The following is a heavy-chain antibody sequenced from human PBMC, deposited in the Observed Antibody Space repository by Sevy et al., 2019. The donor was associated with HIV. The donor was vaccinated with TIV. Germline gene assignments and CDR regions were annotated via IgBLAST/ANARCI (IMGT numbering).Heavy chain of an antibody. D-gene: IGHD1-26*01. J-gene: IGHJ3*02. CDR3: AKDGSSGSYGGAFDI. CDR1: GFTFSSYA. CDR2: IGGSGGST. V-gene: IGHV3-23*01. Sequence: GGSLRLSCAASGFTFSSYAMSWVRQAPGKGLEWVSAIGGSGGSTYYAASVKGRFTISRDNSKNTLYLQMNSLRAEDTAVDYCAKDGSSGSYGGAFDIWGQGTMVTVSS.